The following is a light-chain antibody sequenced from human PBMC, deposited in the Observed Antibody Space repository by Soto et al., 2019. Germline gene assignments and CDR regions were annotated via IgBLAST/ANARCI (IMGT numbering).Light chain of an antibody. V-gene: IGKV1-12*01. Sequence: DIQMTQSPSSVSASVGDRVSITCRASQGISKFLAWYQQTPGKAPKLLIRSASTLHSGVPSRFSGSGSGTNFSLTISSLQPEDFATYYCQQASGFPRTFGQGTKVDIK. CDR2: SAS. J-gene: IGKJ1*01. CDR1: QGISKF. CDR3: QQASGFPRT.